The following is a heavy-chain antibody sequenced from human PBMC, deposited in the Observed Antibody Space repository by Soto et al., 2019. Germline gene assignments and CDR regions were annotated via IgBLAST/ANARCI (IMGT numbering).Heavy chain of an antibody. V-gene: IGHV5-51*01. Sequence: GESLKISCKGSGYSFTSYWIGWVRQMPGKGLEWMGITYPGDSDTRYSPSFQGQVTISPDKSFSPAYLQWSSLKASDPAIFYCARLSYSSSRYYYYGMDVWGQGTRVPVSS. D-gene: IGHD6-13*01. CDR2: TYPGDSDT. J-gene: IGHJ6*02. CDR3: ARLSYSSSRYYYYGMDV. CDR1: GYSFTSYW.